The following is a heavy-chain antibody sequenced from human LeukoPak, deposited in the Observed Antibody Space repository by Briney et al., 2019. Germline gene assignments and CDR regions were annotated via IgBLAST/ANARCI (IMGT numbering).Heavy chain of an antibody. CDR2: ISGSGGST. CDR3: AKAYYDSSGYYYLFDY. J-gene: IGHJ4*02. Sequence: PGGSLRLSCAASGFTFSSYAMSWVRQAPGKGLEWVSAISGSGGSTYYADSVKGRFTISRGNSKNTLYLQMNSLRAEDTAVYYCAKAYYDSSGYYYLFDYWGQGTLVTASS. CDR1: GFTFSSYA. D-gene: IGHD3-22*01. V-gene: IGHV3-23*01.